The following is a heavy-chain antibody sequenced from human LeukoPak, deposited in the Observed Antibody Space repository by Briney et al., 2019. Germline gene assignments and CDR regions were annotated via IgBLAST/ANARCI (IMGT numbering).Heavy chain of an antibody. CDR1: GFTFSSYG. CDR3: AKDEYCSGGSCYSELDY. Sequence: GRSPRLSCAASGFTFSSYGMHWVRQAPGKGLEWVAVISYDGSNKYYADSVKGRFTISRDNSKNTLYLQMNSLRAEDTAVYYCAKDEYCSGGSCYSELDYWGQGTLVTVSS. J-gene: IGHJ4*02. CDR2: ISYDGSNK. V-gene: IGHV3-30*18. D-gene: IGHD2-15*01.